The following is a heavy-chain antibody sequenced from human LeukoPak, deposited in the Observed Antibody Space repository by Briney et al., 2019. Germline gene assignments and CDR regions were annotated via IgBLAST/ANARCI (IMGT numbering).Heavy chain of an antibody. J-gene: IGHJ5*02. CDR1: GFTFSRYS. D-gene: IGHD3-22*01. Sequence: GSLRLSCAASGFTFSRYSMNWVRQAPGKGLEWVSSISSGSSFIYYADSVKGRFTISRDNAKNSLYLQMNSLRAKDTALYYCARDYYDSSGSSWFDPWGQGTLVTVSS. V-gene: IGHV3-21*01. CDR3: ARDYYDSSGSSWFDP. CDR2: ISSGSSFI.